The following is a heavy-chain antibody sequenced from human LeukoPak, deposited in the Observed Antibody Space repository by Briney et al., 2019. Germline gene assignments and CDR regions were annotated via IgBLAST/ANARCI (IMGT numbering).Heavy chain of an antibody. Sequence: GGSLRLSCAASGFTFSSYGMHWVRQAPGKGLEWVAVIWYDGSNKYYVDSVKGRFTTSRDNSKNTLYLQMNSLRAEDTAVYYCARSSYSSSSSVWGQGTMVTVSS. CDR2: IWYDGSNK. D-gene: IGHD6-6*01. CDR1: GFTFSSYG. J-gene: IGHJ3*01. CDR3: ARSSYSSSSSV. V-gene: IGHV3-33*01.